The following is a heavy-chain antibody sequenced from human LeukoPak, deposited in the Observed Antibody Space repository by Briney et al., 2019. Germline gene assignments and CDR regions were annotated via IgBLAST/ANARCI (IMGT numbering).Heavy chain of an antibody. V-gene: IGHV3-30*02. CDR3: AKDPDCTSGICYTFFDY. Sequence: GGSLRLSCAASGFTFSRYGMEWVRQAPGKGLEWVAFIRNDGSDQYYADSVKGRFTISRDNSKNTLYLQMNSLRAEDTAVYYCAKDPDCTSGICYTFFDYWGQGTLVTVSS. J-gene: IGHJ4*02. CDR2: IRNDGSDQ. CDR1: GFTFSRYG. D-gene: IGHD2-8*01.